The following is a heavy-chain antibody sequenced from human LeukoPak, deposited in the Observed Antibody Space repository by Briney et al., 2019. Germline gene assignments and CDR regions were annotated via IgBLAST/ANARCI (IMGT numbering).Heavy chain of an antibody. Sequence: SETLSLTCAVSGYSISSGYYWGWIRQPPGKGLEWIGSIYHSGSTYYNPSLKSRVTISVDTSKNQFSLKLSSVTAADTAVYYCARGRRWWGQGALVTVSS. CDR2: IYHSGST. J-gene: IGHJ4*02. D-gene: IGHD5-24*01. CDR3: ARGRRW. V-gene: IGHV4-38-2*01. CDR1: GYSISSGYY.